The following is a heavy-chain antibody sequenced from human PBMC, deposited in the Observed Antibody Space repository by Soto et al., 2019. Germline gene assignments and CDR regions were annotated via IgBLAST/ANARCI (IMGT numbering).Heavy chain of an antibody. V-gene: IGHV3-23*01. CDR1: GFTFSSYA. J-gene: IGHJ4*02. Sequence: EVQLLESGGGLVQPGGSLRLSCAASGFTFSSYAMSWVRQAPGTGLEWVSAISGSGGSTYYADSVKGRFTISRDNSKNTLYLQMNSMRAEDTAVYYCAKKLKVAARPYYFDYWGQGTLVTVSS. D-gene: IGHD6-6*01. CDR3: AKKLKVAARPYYFDY. CDR2: ISGSGGST.